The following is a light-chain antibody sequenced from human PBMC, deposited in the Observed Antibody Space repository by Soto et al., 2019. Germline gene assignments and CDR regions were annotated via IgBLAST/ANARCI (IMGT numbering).Light chain of an antibody. CDR2: DTS. J-gene: IGLJ2*01. CDR3: LLYYGGDRRV. CDR1: TGAVTSGHY. Sequence: QAVVTQEPSVTVSPGGTVTLTCGSSTGAVTSGHYPYWFQQKPGQAPRTLIYDTSNKHSWTPARFSGSLRGGKAALTLSGAQPEDEAEYYCLLYYGGDRRVFGGGTKLTVL. V-gene: IGLV7-46*01.